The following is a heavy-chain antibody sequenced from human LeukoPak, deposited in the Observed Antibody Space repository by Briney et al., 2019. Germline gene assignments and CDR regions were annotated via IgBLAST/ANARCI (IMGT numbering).Heavy chain of an antibody. CDR3: ARGGGPSRKRWFDP. Sequence: GASVKVSCKASGYTFTSYDINWVRQATGQGLEWMGWMNPNSGNTGYAQKFQGRDTMTRNTSISTAYMELSSLRSEDTAVYYCARGGGPSRKRWFDPWGQGTLVTVSS. D-gene: IGHD6-13*01. CDR1: GYTFTSYD. V-gene: IGHV1-8*01. CDR2: MNPNSGNT. J-gene: IGHJ5*02.